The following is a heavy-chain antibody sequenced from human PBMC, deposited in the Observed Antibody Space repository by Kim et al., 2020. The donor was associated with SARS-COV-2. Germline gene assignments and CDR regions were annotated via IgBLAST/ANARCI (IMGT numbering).Heavy chain of an antibody. D-gene: IGHD5-12*01. V-gene: IGHV3-30*04. CDR3: AREGGVATSPGEYYYYYGMDV. Sequence: GGSLRLSCAASGFTFSSYAMHWVRQAPGKGLEWVAVISYDGSNKYYADSVKGRFTISRDNSKNTLYLQMNSLRAEDTAVYYCAREGGVATSPGEYYYYYGMDVWGQGTTVTVSS. CDR1: GFTFSSYA. CDR2: ISYDGSNK. J-gene: IGHJ6*02.